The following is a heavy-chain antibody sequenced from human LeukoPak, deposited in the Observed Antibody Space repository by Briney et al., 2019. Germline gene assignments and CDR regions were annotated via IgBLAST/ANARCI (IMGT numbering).Heavy chain of an antibody. Sequence: GSLRLSCAASGFTVSSNYMSWVREGPGKGLEGGSVIYRGGRTYNAEPVTGRFTISRDNSKTTLYLQMNSLRAEDTAVYYCARDVALSTYHFDSSGLLDCWGQGTLVTVSS. CDR1: GFTVSSNY. V-gene: IGHV3-66*01. D-gene: IGHD3-22*01. CDR3: ARDVALSTYHFDSSGLLDC. J-gene: IGHJ4*02. CDR2: IYRGGRT.